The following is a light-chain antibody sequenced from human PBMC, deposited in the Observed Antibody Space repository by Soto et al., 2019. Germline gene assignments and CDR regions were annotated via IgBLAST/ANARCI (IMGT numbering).Light chain of an antibody. J-gene: IGLJ2*01. CDR2: EVS. CDR1: SSDVGGYNY. CDR3: SSYTTNRVV. Sequence: QSALTQPASVSGSPGQSITISCTGTSSDVGGYNYVSWYQQHPGKAPKLMIYEVSNRPSGVSNRFSGSKSGNTASLTISGLQAEDEADYSCSSYTTNRVVFGGGTKVTVL. V-gene: IGLV2-14*01.